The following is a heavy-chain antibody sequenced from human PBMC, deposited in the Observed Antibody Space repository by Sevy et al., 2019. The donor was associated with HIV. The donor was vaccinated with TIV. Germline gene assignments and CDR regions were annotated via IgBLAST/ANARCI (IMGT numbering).Heavy chain of an antibody. V-gene: IGHV3-23*01. J-gene: IGHJ3*02. CDR1: GFTFSSYA. D-gene: IGHD3-22*01. CDR3: AKPTLIVVVITPDAFDI. Sequence: GGSLRLSCAASGFTFSSYAMSWVRQAPGKGLEWVSAISGSGGSTYYADSMKGRFTISRDNSKNTLYLQMNSLRAEDTAVYYCAKPTLIVVVITPDAFDIWGQGTMVTVSS. CDR2: ISGSGGST.